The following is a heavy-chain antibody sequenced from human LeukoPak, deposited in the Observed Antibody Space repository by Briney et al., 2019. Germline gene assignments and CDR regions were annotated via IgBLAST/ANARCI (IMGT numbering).Heavy chain of an antibody. CDR1: GYSISSDYY. CDR3: ASAYNSGWHYFDC. D-gene: IGHD6-19*01. Sequence: SETLSLTCTVSGYSISSDYYWGWIRQPPGKGLEWIASIYLGGSTYYNPSLKSRLTISVDTSKNQFSLKLSSVTTADTALYYCASAYNSGWHYFDCWGQGTLVTVSS. V-gene: IGHV4-38-2*02. J-gene: IGHJ4*02. CDR2: IYLGGST.